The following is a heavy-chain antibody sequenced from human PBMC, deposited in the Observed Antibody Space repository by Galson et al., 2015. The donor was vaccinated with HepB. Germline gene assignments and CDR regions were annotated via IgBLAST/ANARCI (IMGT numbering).Heavy chain of an antibody. Sequence: LSLSCAGSGFTFGDNYMSWIRQAPGKGLEWISHISNSGNTRYYADPVKGRFTVSRDNAKKSLYLQMHNLRAEDTAVYYCARDRMVRGHWFDPWGQGTLVTVSS. CDR2: ISNSGNTR. J-gene: IGHJ5*02. V-gene: IGHV3-11*01. CDR1: GFTFGDNY. CDR3: ARDRMVRGHWFDP. D-gene: IGHD3-10*01.